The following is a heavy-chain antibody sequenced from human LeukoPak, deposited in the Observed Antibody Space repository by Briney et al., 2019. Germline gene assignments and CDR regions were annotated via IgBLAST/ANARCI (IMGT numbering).Heavy chain of an antibody. D-gene: IGHD5-18*01. CDR2: IYYSGST. CDR1: GGSISSYY. V-gene: IGHV4-59*01. J-gene: IGHJ6*03. Sequence: PSETLSLTCTASGGSISSYYWSWIRQPPGKGLEWIGYIYYSGSTNYNPSLKSRVTISVDTSKNQFSLKLSSVTAADTAVYYCASCERGYSYGYDYYYYMDVWGKGTTVTVSS. CDR3: ASCERGYSYGYDYYYYMDV.